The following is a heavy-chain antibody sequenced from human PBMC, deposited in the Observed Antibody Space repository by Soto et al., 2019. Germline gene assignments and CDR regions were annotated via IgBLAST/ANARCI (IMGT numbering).Heavy chain of an antibody. D-gene: IGHD2-15*01. CDR3: AKDGYCSGGSCYPSSYYMDV. Sequence: QVQLVESGGGVVQPGRSLRLSCAASGFTFSSYGMHWVRQAPGKGLEWVAVISYDGSNKYYADSVKGRFTISRDNSKNTLYLQMNSLRAEDTAVYYCAKDGYCSGGSCYPSSYYMDVWGKGPRSPSP. CDR2: ISYDGSNK. CDR1: GFTFSSYG. J-gene: IGHJ6*03. V-gene: IGHV3-30*18.